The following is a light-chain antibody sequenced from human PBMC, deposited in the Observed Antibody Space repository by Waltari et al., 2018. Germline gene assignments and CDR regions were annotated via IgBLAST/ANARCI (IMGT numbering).Light chain of an antibody. CDR3: QKYNGDPPWT. Sequence: DIQMTQSPSSLSASVGDSVTITCRASQGISHSLAWFQQKPGKVPNLLIYSASTLESGVPSRFSGSGSGTDFTLTISSLQPEDVATYYCQKYNGDPPWTFGQGTKVEIK. J-gene: IGKJ1*01. CDR2: SAS. V-gene: IGKV1-27*01. CDR1: QGISHS.